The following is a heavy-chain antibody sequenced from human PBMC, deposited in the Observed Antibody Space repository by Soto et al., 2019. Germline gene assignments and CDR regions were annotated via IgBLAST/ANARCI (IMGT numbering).Heavy chain of an antibody. CDR1: GDSIGTYN. Sequence: QGQLQASGPGLVKPSDTLSLTCTVSGDSIGTYNWGWIRQPPGKRLEWIGYIYSNGGTSYNPALKSRVTISADTSTKQFSLRLSSVTAADTAVYYCVRQGIGALHGLVDVWGQGTTVTVSS. CDR2: IYSNGGT. D-gene: IGHD1-26*01. J-gene: IGHJ6*02. CDR3: VRQGIGALHGLVDV. V-gene: IGHV4-59*08.